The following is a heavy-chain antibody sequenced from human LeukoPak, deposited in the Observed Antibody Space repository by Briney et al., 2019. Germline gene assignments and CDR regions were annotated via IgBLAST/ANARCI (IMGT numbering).Heavy chain of an antibody. J-gene: IGHJ4*02. CDR2: INPNSGGT. V-gene: IGHV1-2*02. D-gene: IGHD6-19*01. CDR1: GYTFTGYH. CDR3: ARDISSGWYNYYFDY. Sequence: ASVKVSCKASGYTFTGYHMHWVRQAPGQGLEWMGWINPNSGGTNYAQKFQGRVTMTRDTSISTAYMELSRLRSDDTAVYYCARDISSGWYNYYFDYWGQGTLVTVSS.